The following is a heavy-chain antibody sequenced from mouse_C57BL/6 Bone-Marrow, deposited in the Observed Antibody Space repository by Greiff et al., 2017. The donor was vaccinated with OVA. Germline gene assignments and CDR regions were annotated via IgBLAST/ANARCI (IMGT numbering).Heavy chain of an antibody. J-gene: IGHJ1*03. CDR2: ISNLAYSI. V-gene: IGHV5-15*01. CDR1: GFTFSDYG. Sequence: DVHLVESGGGLVQPGGSLKLSCAASGFTFSDYGMAWVRQAPRKGPEWVAFISNLAYSIYYADTVTGRFTISRENAKNTLYLEMSSLRSEDTAMYYCARSEDYDVFYWYFDVWGTGTTVTVSS. D-gene: IGHD2-4*01. CDR3: ARSEDYDVFYWYFDV.